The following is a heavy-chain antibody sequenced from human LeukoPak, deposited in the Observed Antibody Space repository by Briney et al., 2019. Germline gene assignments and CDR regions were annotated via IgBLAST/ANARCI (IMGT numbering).Heavy chain of an antibody. CDR1: GGSINSIHYY. CDR2: IYYSGTT. Sequence: PSETLSLTCTVSGGSINSIHYYWGWIRQPPGKGLEWIGYIYYSGTTHYNPSLKSLVTISVDTSKNQFSLKLTSVTAADTAVYYCARVGYYDFHGDYWGQGTLVTVSS. D-gene: IGHD3-3*01. CDR3: ARVGYYDFHGDY. V-gene: IGHV4-39*01. J-gene: IGHJ4*02.